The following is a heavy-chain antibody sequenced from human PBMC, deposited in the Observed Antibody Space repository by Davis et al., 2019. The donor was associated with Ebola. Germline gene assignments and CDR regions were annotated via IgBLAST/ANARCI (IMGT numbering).Heavy chain of an antibody. CDR2: LSSDGNSF. CDR1: GFTFSNFD. J-gene: IGHJ4*02. D-gene: IGHD6-19*01. V-gene: IGHV3-30-3*01. CDR3: ARDGGSGWNFDY. Sequence: GGSLRLSCAGSGFTFSNFDMHWVRQAPGKGLEWVTVLSSDGNSFYYPDSVKGRFTISRDNSKNTVYLQMNSLRLEDTGVYYCARDGGSGWNFDYWGQGILVTVSS.